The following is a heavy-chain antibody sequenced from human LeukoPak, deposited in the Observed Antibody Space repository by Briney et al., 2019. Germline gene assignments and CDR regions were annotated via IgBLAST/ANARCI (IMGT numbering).Heavy chain of an antibody. CDR3: ARDRLWKVGATPYFAY. CDR2: ISSSRSDT. V-gene: IGHV3-11*05. CDR1: GFTFSDYY. D-gene: IGHD1-26*01. Sequence: GGSLRLSCAASGFTFSDYYMSWVRQAPGKGLEWVPYISSSRSDTKYADSVKGRFTISRDNAKNSLYLQMNSLRAEDTAVYYCARDRLWKVGATPYFAYGGQGTLVTVSS. J-gene: IGHJ4*02.